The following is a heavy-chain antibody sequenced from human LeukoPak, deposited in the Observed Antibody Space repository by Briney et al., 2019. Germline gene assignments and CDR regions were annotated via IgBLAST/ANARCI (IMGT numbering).Heavy chain of an antibody. V-gene: IGHV3-11*06. CDR3: ARVSYYGSGDYSRGSSRYFDY. J-gene: IGHJ4*02. CDR1: GFTFSDYY. Sequence: GGSLRLSCAVSGFTFSDYYMSWIRQAPGKGLEWVSYINSGSTYTNYADSVKGRFTISRDNAKNSLYLQMYSLSAEDTAIYYCARVSYYGSGDYSRGSSRYFDYWGQGILVTVSS. D-gene: IGHD3-10*01. CDR2: INSGSTYT.